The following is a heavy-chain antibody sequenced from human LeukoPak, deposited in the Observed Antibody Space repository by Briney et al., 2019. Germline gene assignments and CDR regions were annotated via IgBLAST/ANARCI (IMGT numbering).Heavy chain of an antibody. D-gene: IGHD5-18*01. CDR2: IIPIFGTA. CDR1: GGTFSSYA. V-gene: IGHV1-69*13. J-gene: IGHJ5*02. Sequence: ASVKVSCKAYGGTFSSYAISWVRQAPGQGLEWMGGIIPIFGTANYAQKFQGRVTITADESTSTAYMELSSLRSEDTAVYYCARSPDTAMVILWFDPWGQGTLVTVSS. CDR3: ARSPDTAMVILWFDP.